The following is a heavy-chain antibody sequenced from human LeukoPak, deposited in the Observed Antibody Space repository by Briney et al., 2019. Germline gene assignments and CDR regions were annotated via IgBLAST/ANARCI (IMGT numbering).Heavy chain of an antibody. CDR2: ISYDGSNK. D-gene: IGHD6-6*01. V-gene: IGHV3-30*18. J-gene: IGHJ4*02. CDR3: AKWKYSNSGIDDY. CDR1: GFTFSCYC. Sequence: GSLELSFAASGFTFSCYCMHWVRQAPGKGLEWVAVISYDGSNKYYADSVKGRFTISRDNSKNTLYLQMNSLRAEDTAVYYCAKWKYSNSGIDDYWGQGTLVTVSS.